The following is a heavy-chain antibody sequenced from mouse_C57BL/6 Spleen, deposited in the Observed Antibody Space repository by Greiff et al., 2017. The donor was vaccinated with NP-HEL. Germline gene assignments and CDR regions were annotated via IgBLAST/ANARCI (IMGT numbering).Heavy chain of an antibody. CDR1: GYTFTSYW. V-gene: IGHV1-55*01. CDR3: ARRDGYPDY. CDR2: IYPGSGST. J-gene: IGHJ2*01. D-gene: IGHD2-3*01. Sequence: QLQLPGAELVKPGASVKMSCKASGYTFTSYWITWVKQRPGQGLEWIGDIYPGSGSTNYNEKFKSKATLTVDTSSSTAYMQLSSLTSEDSAVYYCARRDGYPDYWGQGTTLTVSS.